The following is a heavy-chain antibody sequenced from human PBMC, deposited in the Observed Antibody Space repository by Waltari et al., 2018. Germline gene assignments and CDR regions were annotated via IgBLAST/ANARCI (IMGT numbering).Heavy chain of an antibody. CDR1: GVFFSNCN. J-gene: IGHJ4*02. V-gene: IGHV3-30*18. CDR2: ISNDGNNK. CDR3: VKYSGFDYFFDY. Sequence: QMQLVESGGGVVQPGRSLRLSCAASGVFFSNCNMHWVRQAPGQGLEWVAGISNDGNNKDYADSVKTRFTVSRENSKNTLYLQINSLRDDDTAVYYCVKYSGFDYFFDYWGQGTLVTVSS. D-gene: IGHD5-12*01.